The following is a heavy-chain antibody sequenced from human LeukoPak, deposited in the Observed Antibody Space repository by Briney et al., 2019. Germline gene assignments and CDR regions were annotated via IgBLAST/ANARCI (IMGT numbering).Heavy chain of an antibody. Sequence: GGSLRLSCAASGFTFSDYYMSWIRQAPGKGLEWVSYISGSSSYTNYADSVKGRFTISRDNAKKSVYLQMNSVRAEDTAVYYCARRYCNSTSCYCIDYWGQGTLVTVSS. CDR2: ISGSSSYT. CDR3: ARRYCNSTSCYCIDY. V-gene: IGHV3-11*03. CDR1: GFTFSDYY. D-gene: IGHD2-2*01. J-gene: IGHJ4*02.